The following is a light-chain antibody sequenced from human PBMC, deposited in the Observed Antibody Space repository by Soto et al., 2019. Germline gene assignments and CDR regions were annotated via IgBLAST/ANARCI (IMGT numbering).Light chain of an antibody. Sequence: EIVLTQAPGTLSLSPGERATLSCRASQSVSSSYLAWYHQKPGQAPRLLIFGESSRATGIPDRLSGSGSGTDFTLTISSLEPEDFAVYYCQKYGGSSWTFGQGTKVDIK. V-gene: IGKV3-20*01. CDR3: QKYGGSSWT. CDR2: GES. CDR1: QSVSSSY. J-gene: IGKJ1*01.